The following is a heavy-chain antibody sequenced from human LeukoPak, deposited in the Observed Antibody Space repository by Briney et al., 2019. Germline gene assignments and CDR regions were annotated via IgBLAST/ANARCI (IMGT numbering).Heavy chain of an antibody. CDR1: GYTFTSYD. V-gene: IGHV1-8*03. D-gene: IGHD4-23*01. CDR3: ARGGWKPPYYYYMDV. J-gene: IGHJ6*03. Sequence: ASVKVSCKASGYTFTSYDINWVRQATGQGLEWMGWMNPNSGNTGYAQKFQGRVTITRNTSISTAYMELSSLRSEDTAVYYCARGGWKPPYYYYMDVWGKGTTVTVSS. CDR2: MNPNSGNT.